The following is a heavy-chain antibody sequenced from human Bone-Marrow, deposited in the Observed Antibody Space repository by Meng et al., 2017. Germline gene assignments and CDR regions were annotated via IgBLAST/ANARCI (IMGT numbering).Heavy chain of an antibody. V-gene: IGHV1-2*06. CDR2: INPKGGDT. D-gene: IGHD6-13*01. CDR1: GYTCPDYW. Sequence: QVRRGQAGATGRKPGASGKVSCKASGYTCPDYWLHWVRRAPGQGLEWMGRINPKGGDTHYAQRFQGRVTMTGDTSISTAYMELSGLRSDDTAMYYCARDEDISAAGKLFGDYWGQGTLVTVSS. J-gene: IGHJ4*02. CDR3: ARDEDISAAGKLFGDY.